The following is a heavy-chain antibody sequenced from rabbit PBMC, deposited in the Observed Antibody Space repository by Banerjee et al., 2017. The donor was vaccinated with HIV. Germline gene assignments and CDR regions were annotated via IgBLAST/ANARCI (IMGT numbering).Heavy chain of an antibody. J-gene: IGHJ4*01. CDR3: ARGDTNAGDTGHTYLDL. V-gene: IGHV1S40*01. Sequence: QSLEESGGDLVKPEGSLTLTCTASGFSFSSSYYMCWVRQAPGKGLEWIACIVAGSSGNSYYASWAKGRFTISKTSSTTVTLQMTSLTAADTATYFCARGDTNAGDTGHTYLDLWGQGTLVTVS. D-gene: IGHD4-2*01. CDR1: GFSFSSSYY. CDR2: IVAGSSGNS.